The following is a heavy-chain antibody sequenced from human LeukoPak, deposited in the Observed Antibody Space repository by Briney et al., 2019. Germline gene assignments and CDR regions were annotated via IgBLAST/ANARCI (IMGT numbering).Heavy chain of an antibody. V-gene: IGHV3-30*04. Sequence: PGGSLRLSCAASGFTFNKYTMHRVRQAPGKGLEWVAVVLYDGRLKNNADSVKGRFTISRDNSKNMMYLQMNSLRDEDTALYYCARDNWGGAFDLWGQGTMVTVSS. D-gene: IGHD7-27*01. CDR3: ARDNWGGAFDL. CDR1: GFTFNKYT. J-gene: IGHJ3*01. CDR2: VLYDGRLK.